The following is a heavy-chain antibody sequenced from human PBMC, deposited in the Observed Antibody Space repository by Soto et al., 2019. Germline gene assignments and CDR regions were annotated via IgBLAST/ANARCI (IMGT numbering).Heavy chain of an antibody. CDR3: ARDRSRAATQDSYYYYGMDV. J-gene: IGHJ6*02. V-gene: IGHV4-61*01. CDR2: IYYSGST. Sequence: PXEALCVTCTVSGCSVSSGSYYWSWIRQPPGKGLEWIGYIYYSGSTKYNPSFKSRVTISVDASKNQFSLKLSSVTAADTAVYYCARDRSRAATQDSYYYYGMDVWGQGTTVTVS. D-gene: IGHD2-15*01. CDR1: GCSVSSGSYY.